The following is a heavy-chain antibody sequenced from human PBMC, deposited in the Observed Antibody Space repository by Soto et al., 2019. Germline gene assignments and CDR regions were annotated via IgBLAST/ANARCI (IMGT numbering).Heavy chain of an antibody. CDR2: INHSGST. V-gene: IGHV4-34*01. CDR1: GGSFIGYY. J-gene: IGHJ4*02. CDR3: ARGRYCSSTSCYAWDY. Sequence: SETLSLTCAVYGGSFIGYYWSWIRQPPGKGLEWIGEINHSGSTNYNPSLKSRVTISVDTSKNQFSLKLSSVTAADTAVYYCARGRYCSSTSCYAWDYWGQGTLVTVSS. D-gene: IGHD2-2*01.